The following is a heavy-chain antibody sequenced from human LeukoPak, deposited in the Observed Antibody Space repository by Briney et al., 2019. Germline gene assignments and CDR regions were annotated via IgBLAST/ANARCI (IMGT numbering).Heavy chain of an antibody. V-gene: IGHV4-34*01. Sequence: SETLSLTCAVYGGSFSGYYWSWIRQPPGKGLEWIGEINHSGSTNYNPSLKSRVTISVDTPKNQFSLKLSSVTAADTAVYYCARDTAMVLDYFDYWGQGTLVTVSS. CDR2: INHSGST. CDR3: ARDTAMVLDYFDY. J-gene: IGHJ4*02. CDR1: GGSFSGYY. D-gene: IGHD5-18*01.